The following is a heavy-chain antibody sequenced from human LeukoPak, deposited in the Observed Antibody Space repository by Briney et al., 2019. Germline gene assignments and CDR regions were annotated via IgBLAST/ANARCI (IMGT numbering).Heavy chain of an antibody. Sequence: SETLSLTCSVSGGSISSGPYFWSWIRQSPGQGLEWIGYIWPSGSTNYNPSLKSRVTISADTPKNQFSLKLSSVTAADTAVYYCARYYPSNYYGSGSYAFDIWGQGTMVTVSS. CDR1: GGSISSGPYF. J-gene: IGHJ3*02. V-gene: IGHV4-30-2*06. CDR2: IWPSGST. CDR3: ARYYPSNYYGSGSYAFDI. D-gene: IGHD3-10*01.